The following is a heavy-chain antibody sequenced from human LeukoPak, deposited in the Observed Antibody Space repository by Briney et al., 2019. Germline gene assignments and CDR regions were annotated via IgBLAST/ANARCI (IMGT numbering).Heavy chain of an antibody. CDR3: ASSTRGIVVAYYYYGMDV. D-gene: IGHD2-15*01. CDR2: IIPIFGTA. Sequence: SVKVSCKASGGTFSSYAISWVRQAPGQGLERMGGIIPIFGTANYAQKFQGRATITADESTSTAYMELSSLRSEDTAVYYCASSTRGIVVAYYYYGMDVWGKGTTVTVSS. CDR1: GGTFSSYA. J-gene: IGHJ6*04. V-gene: IGHV1-69*01.